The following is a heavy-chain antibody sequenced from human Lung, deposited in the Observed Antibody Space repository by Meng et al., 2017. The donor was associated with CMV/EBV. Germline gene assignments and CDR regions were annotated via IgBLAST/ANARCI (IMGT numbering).Heavy chain of an antibody. Sequence: KLSCKTSGYTFTEYALQWVRQAPGQRLEWMGWINVDSDNTKYSQNFQCGLTIPRDTSAPTAYMELSSLRSEDTAVYYCARDVYGGYDSWGQGTLVTVSS. CDR1: GYTFTEYA. CDR3: ARDVYGGYDS. D-gene: IGHD5-12*01. J-gene: IGHJ5*01. CDR2: INVDSDNT. V-gene: IGHV1-3*01.